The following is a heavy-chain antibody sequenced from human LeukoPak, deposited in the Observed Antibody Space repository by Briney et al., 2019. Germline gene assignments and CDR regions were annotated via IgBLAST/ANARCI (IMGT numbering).Heavy chain of an antibody. CDR2: IIPILGIA. J-gene: IGHJ4*02. CDR1: GGTFSSYA. V-gene: IGHV1-69*04. D-gene: IGHD4-23*01. CDR3: ARDLMVTPRPGPFDY. Sequence: GASVKVSCKASGGTFSSYAISWVRQAPGQGLEWMGRIIPILGIANYAQKFQGRVTITADKSTSTAYMELSSLRSEDTAVYYCARDLMVTPRPGPFDYWGQGTLVNVSS.